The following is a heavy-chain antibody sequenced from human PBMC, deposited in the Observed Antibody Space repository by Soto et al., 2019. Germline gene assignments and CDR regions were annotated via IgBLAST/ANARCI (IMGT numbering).Heavy chain of an antibody. CDR3: ARTGVEMATIYYFDY. D-gene: IGHD5-12*01. J-gene: IGHJ4*02. CDR1: GGTFSSYA. Sequence: QVQLVQSGAEVKKPGSSVKVSCKASGGTFSSYAISWVRQAPGQGLEWMGGIIPIFGTANYAQKFQGRVTITADESTSTAYMELSRLRSEDTAVYYCARTGVEMATIYYFDYWGQGTLVTVSS. CDR2: IIPIFGTA. V-gene: IGHV1-69*01.